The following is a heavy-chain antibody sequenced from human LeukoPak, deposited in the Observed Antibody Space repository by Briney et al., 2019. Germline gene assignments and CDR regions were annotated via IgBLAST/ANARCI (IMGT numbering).Heavy chain of an antibody. J-gene: IGHJ5*02. Sequence: SETLSLTCTVSGGSISSGGYYWSWIRQHPGKGLEWIGYIYYSGSAFFNPSLKSRTTISVDTSRNQFSLKLNSVTAADTAVYYCARVRITGTPEFNWFDPWAREPWSPSPQ. CDR2: IYYSGSA. CDR3: ARVRITGTPEFNWFDP. D-gene: IGHD1-20*01. CDR1: GGSISSGGYY. V-gene: IGHV4-31*03.